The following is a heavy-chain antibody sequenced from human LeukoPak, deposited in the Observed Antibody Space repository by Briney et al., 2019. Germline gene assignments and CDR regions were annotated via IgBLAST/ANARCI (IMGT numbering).Heavy chain of an antibody. CDR1: GFTFSRYW. CDR2: INTDGRTI. D-gene: IGHD1-26*01. V-gene: IGHV3-74*01. CDR3: LTIVETTIDAFDI. J-gene: IGHJ3*02. Sequence: PGGSLRLSCAASGFTFSRYWMHWVRQAPGKGLVWVSRINTDGRTITYADSVKGRFTISRDNAKSTLYLQMNSLRAEDTAVYYCLTIVETTIDAFDIWGQGTMVTVSS.